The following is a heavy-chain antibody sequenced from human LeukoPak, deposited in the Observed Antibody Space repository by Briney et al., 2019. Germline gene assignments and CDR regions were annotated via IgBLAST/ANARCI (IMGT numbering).Heavy chain of an antibody. D-gene: IGHD2-2*01. J-gene: IGHJ5*02. CDR2: IYQSGST. Sequence: SETLSLTCAVSGGSLSSGGYSWSWIRQPPGKGLEWIGDIYQSGSTYYNPSLKSRVTISVDRSKNQFSLKLSSVTAADTAVYYCARGAVPAARDNWFDPWGQGTLVTVSS. V-gene: IGHV4-30-2*01. CDR3: ARGAVPAARDNWFDP. CDR1: GGSLSSGGYS.